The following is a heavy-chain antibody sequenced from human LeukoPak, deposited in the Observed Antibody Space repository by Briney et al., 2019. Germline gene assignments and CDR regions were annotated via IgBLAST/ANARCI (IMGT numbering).Heavy chain of an antibody. CDR2: FDPEDGET. CDR3: ATLQRYQLVRYFDY. CDR1: GYTLTELP. J-gene: IGHJ4*02. V-gene: IGHV1-24*01. D-gene: IGHD2-2*01. Sequence: ASVKVSCKVFGYTLTELPMHWVRQAPGKGLEWMGGFDPEDGETIYAQKFQGRVTMTEDTSTDTAYMELSSLRSEDTAVYYCATLQRYQLVRYFDYWGQGTLVTVSS.